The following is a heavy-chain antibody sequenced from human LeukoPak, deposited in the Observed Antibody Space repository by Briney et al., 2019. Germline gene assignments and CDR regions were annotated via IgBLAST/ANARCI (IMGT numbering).Heavy chain of an antibody. CDR3: ARVSGSYRGGWFDP. V-gene: IGHV4-4*02. D-gene: IGHD1-26*01. CDR2: IYHSGST. Sequence: SETLSLTCAVSGGSISSSNWWSWIRQPPGKGLEWIGEIYHSGSTNYNPSLKSRVTISVDKSKNQFSLKLSSVTAADTAVYYCARVSGSYRGGWFDPWGQGTLVTVSS. J-gene: IGHJ5*02. CDR1: GGSISSSNW.